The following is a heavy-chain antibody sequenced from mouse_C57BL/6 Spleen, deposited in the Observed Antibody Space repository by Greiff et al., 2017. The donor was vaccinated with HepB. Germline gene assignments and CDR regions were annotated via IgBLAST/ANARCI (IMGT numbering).Heavy chain of an antibody. Sequence: QVQLQQSEPELVKPGASVKISCKASGYAFSSSWMNWVKQRPGKGLEWIGRIYPGDGDTNYNGKFKGKATLTADKSSSTAYMQLSSLTSEDSAVYFCARSSITTVGEGYFDVWGTGTTVTVSS. D-gene: IGHD1-1*01. V-gene: IGHV1-82*01. CDR2: IYPGDGDT. CDR3: ARSSITTVGEGYFDV. CDR1: GYAFSSSW. J-gene: IGHJ1*03.